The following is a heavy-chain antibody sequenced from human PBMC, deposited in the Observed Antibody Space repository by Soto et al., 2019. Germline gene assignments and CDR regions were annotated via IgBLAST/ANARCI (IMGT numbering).Heavy chain of an antibody. CDR1: GCTLPELS. D-gene: IGHD3-16*01. CDR2: FDPEDGAK. J-gene: IGHJ6*02. V-gene: IGHV1-24*01. Sequence: ASVKVSCKVSGCTLPELSMHWVRQAPGKGLEWMGGFDPEDGAKIYAQKFQGRVTMTEDTSTDKAYMELSSLRSEDTAVYYCATRPLGYYYDGMDVWGQGTTVTVSS. CDR3: ATRPLGYYYDGMDV.